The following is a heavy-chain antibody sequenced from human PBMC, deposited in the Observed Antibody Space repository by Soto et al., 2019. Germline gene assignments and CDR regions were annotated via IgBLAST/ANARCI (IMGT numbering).Heavy chain of an antibody. J-gene: IGHJ4*02. CDR1: GFTFRTYG. D-gene: IGHD2-2*03. CDR3: AKGQIPGSTGSPGYFDS. Sequence: GSLRLSCAASGFTFRTYGMHWVRQAPGKGLEWVAVVSYDGSRQYYRESVRGRFIISRDNSKNTLSLQMNSLRPEDTSVYFCAKGQIPGSTGSPGYFDSWGQGAVVTVSS. CDR2: VSYDGSRQ. V-gene: IGHV3-30*18.